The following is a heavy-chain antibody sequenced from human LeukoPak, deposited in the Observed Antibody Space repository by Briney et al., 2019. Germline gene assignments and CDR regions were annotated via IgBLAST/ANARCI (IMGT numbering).Heavy chain of an antibody. CDR1: GGSISSYY. Sequence: SETLPLTCTVSGGSISSYYWSWIGQPAGKGLEWIGRIYTSGSTNYNPSLKSRVTMSVDTSKNQFSLKLSSVTAADTAVYYCARDLYGDIAAAGTRWFDPWGQGTLVTVSS. CDR2: IYTSGST. J-gene: IGHJ5*02. D-gene: IGHD6-13*01. V-gene: IGHV4-4*07. CDR3: ARDLYGDIAAAGTRWFDP.